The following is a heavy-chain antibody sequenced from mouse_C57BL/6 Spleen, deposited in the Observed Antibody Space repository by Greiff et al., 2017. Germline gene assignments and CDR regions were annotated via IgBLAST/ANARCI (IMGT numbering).Heavy chain of an antibody. V-gene: IGHV5-17*01. CDR2: ISSGSSTI. Sequence: DVQLVESGGGLVKPGGSLKLSCAASGFTFSDYGMHWVRQAPEKGLEWVAYISSGSSTIYYADTVKGRFTISRDNAKNTLFLQMTSLRSEDTAMYYSAKNEEVYYGSSPLVWGTGTTVTVSS. CDR1: GFTFSDYG. J-gene: IGHJ1*03. D-gene: IGHD1-1*01. CDR3: AKNEEVYYGSSPLV.